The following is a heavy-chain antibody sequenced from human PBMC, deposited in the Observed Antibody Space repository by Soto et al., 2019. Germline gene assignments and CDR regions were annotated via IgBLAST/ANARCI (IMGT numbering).Heavy chain of an antibody. CDR1: GFTITNHA. J-gene: IGHJ3*02. V-gene: IGHV3-30*04. CDR2: LSYDGSNA. CDR3: ARDLIVWSQDGFKAFDI. D-gene: IGHD1-26*01. Sequence: QVQLVESGGGVVQPGRSLRLSCAASGFTITNHAMHWVRQAPGKGLEWAAVLSYDGSNAYYADSVKGRFTISRDSPTNTLSLEMNSLCLEDTALYYWARDLIVWSQDGFKAFDIWGQGTMVTVSS.